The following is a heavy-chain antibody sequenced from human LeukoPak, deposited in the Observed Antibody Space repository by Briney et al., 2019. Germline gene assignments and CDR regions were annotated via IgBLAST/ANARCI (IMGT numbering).Heavy chain of an antibody. D-gene: IGHD2-2*01. CDR2: IFYGGNI. Sequence: GSLRLSCAASGFTFSSYSMNWVRQAPGKGLEWIGSIFYGGNIYYNPSLKSRVTISIDTSRNQFSLKLSSVTAADTAVYYCASPSHCTSDSCQKYFDYWGQGTLVTVSS. CDR1: GFTFSSYSMN. CDR3: ASPSHCTSDSCQKYFDY. J-gene: IGHJ4*02. V-gene: IGHV4-59*05.